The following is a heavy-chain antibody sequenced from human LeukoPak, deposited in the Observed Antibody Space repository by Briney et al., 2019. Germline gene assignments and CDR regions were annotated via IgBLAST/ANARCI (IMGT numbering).Heavy chain of an antibody. V-gene: IGHV3-7*01. Sequence: GGSLRLSCVASGFTFSTYLMTWVRQAPGKGLEWVANIYQDGREKHYVDSVKGRFTISRDNAKNSLYLQMNSLRAEDTAVYYCASERPSSSWYDYWGQGTLVTVSS. J-gene: IGHJ4*02. CDR1: GFTFSTYL. D-gene: IGHD6-13*01. CDR2: IYQDGREK. CDR3: ASERPSSSWYDY.